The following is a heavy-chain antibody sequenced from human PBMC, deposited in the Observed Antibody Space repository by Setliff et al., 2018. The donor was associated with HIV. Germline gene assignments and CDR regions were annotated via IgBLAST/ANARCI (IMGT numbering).Heavy chain of an antibody. Sequence: GASVKVSCKASGYTFTSYDINWVRKAPGRGLEWIGTIIPILDTTNYAQKFQDRVTITTDESTSTAYMELRSLTSEDTAVYYCARVLGPFYYDYWGQGTLVTVSS. D-gene: IGHD2-8*02. CDR3: ARVLGPFYYDY. V-gene: IGHV1-69*11. J-gene: IGHJ4*02. CDR2: IIPILDTT. CDR1: GYTFTSYD.